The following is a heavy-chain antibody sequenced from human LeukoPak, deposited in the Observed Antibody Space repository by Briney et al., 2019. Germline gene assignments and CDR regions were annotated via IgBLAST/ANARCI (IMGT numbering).Heavy chain of an antibody. CDR1: GGSISSSSYY. D-gene: IGHD3-10*01. V-gene: IGHV4-39*01. CDR2: IYYSGST. CDR3: ARSGYYYGSGSKFDY. J-gene: IGHJ4*02. Sequence: PSETLSLTCTVSGGSISSSSYYWGWIRQPPGKGLEWIGSIYYSGSTYYNPSLKSRVTISVDTSKNQFSLKLSSVTAADTAVYYCARSGYYYGSGSKFDYWGQGTLVTVSS.